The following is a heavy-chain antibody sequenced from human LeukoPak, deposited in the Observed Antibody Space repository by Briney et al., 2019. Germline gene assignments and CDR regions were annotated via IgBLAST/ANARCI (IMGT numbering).Heavy chain of an antibody. Sequence: GGSLRLSCAASGFTCDDYAIHWVRQAPGKGLEWVAVISNDGSNKYYADSVKARFTISRANSKNTLNLQMNSLRAEDTAVYYCAKGRGAFAIWGQGTMIIVSS. CDR2: ISNDGSNK. V-gene: IGHV3-30*04. CDR3: AKGRGAFAI. J-gene: IGHJ3*02. D-gene: IGHD3-10*01. CDR1: GFTCDDYA.